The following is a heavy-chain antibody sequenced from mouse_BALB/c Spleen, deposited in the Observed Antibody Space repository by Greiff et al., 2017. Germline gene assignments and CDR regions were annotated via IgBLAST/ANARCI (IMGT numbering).Heavy chain of an antibody. V-gene: IGHV5-15*02. CDR2: ISNLAYSI. CDR1: GFTFSDYG. J-gene: IGHJ2*01. CDR3: ARRDSSGYVLDY. Sequence: EVQLQESGGGLVQPGGSRKLSCAASGFTFSDYGMAWVRQAPGKGPEWVAFISNLAYSIYYADTVTGRFTISRENAKNTLYLEMSSLRSEDTAMYYCARRDSSGYVLDYWGQGTTLTVSS. D-gene: IGHD3-2*01.